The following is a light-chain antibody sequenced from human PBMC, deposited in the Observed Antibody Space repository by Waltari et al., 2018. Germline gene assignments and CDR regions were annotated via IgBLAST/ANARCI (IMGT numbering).Light chain of an antibody. Sequence: DIQLTQSPSFLSASVGDRVTITCRASQGIGSYLVWYQQKPGKAPKVLIYAASTLQSWVPSRCSGSGSGTEFTLTISSLQPEDFATYYCQQLNSYPYTFGQGTKLEIK. V-gene: IGKV1-9*01. CDR3: QQLNSYPYT. J-gene: IGKJ2*01. CDR1: QGIGSY. CDR2: AAS.